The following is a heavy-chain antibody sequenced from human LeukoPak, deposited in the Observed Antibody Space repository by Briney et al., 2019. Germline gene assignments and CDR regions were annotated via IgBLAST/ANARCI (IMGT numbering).Heavy chain of an antibody. D-gene: IGHD2-15*01. CDR1: GGTFSSYA. Sequence: GASVKVSCKASGGTFSSYAISWVRQAPGQGLEWMGRIIPILGIANYAQKFQGRVTITADKSTSTAYMELSSLRSEDTAVYYCARGVKGYCSGGSCYAHDYWGQGTLVTVSS. V-gene: IGHV1-69*04. CDR3: ARGVKGYCSGGSCYAHDY. J-gene: IGHJ4*02. CDR2: IIPILGIA.